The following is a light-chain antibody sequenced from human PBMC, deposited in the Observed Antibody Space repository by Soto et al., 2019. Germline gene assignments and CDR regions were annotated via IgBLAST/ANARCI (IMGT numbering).Light chain of an antibody. CDR2: VAS. V-gene: IGKV3-15*01. Sequence: EIVMTQSPATLSVSPGGRATLSRRAKQGVSSNLGWYQQKPGQTPKLLIYVASTRATGIPARFSGSGSGTEFTLTISSLQSEDFAVYYCQQYNVWPLTFGGGTKVEFK. CDR1: QGVSSN. J-gene: IGKJ4*01. CDR3: QQYNVWPLT.